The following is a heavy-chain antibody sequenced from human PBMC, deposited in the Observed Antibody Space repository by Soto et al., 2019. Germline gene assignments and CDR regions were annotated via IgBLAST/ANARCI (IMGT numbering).Heavy chain of an antibody. Sequence: QVQLQESGPGLVKPSETLSLTCTVSGASXXXXXXXXVRQXPGKGLEWIGHIHYRGRISYNPSLKSRVTMSMDTSNNQFSXXXTXXXAAXXXXXXCXXXXXXXXXGFDYWGRGTLVTVSS. CDR3: XXXXXXXXXGFDY. V-gene: IGHV4-59*01. J-gene: IGHJ4*02. CDR2: IHYRGRI. CDR1: GASXXXXX.